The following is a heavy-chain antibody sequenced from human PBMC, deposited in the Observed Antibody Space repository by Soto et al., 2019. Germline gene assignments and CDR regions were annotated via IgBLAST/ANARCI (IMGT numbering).Heavy chain of an antibody. CDR2: ISGSGGTT. Sequence: QAGGSLRLSCAASGFTFSTYAMSWVRQAPGKGLEWVSGISGSGGTTYYADSVKGRFTISRDKSKSMLYLQMNGLRAEDTAVYYCAKGQPATVTYFDSWGQGTLVTVSS. CDR3: AKGQPATVTYFDS. J-gene: IGHJ4*02. D-gene: IGHD1-1*01. CDR1: GFTFSTYA. V-gene: IGHV3-23*01.